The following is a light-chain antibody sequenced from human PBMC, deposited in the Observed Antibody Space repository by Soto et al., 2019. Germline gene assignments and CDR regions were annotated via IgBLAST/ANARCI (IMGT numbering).Light chain of an antibody. CDR3: QQANSFPFT. CDR1: QHISTY. V-gene: IGKV1-12*01. Sequence: DIQMNQSTASVPASLVDRVTITCRAGQHISTYLAWYQQKPGEAPKILISAASSLGSGVPSRFSGSGSWTDFTLTISSLQPEDVPTDYCQQANSFPFTFGGGTKVDIK. J-gene: IGKJ4*01. CDR2: AAS.